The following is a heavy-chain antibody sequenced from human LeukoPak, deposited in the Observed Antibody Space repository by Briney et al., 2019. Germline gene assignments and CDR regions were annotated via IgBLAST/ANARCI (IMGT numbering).Heavy chain of an antibody. CDR3: AKEIYDSSGYFDY. CDR2: IRYDGSNK. J-gene: IGHJ4*02. V-gene: IGHV3-30*02. D-gene: IGHD3-22*01. CDR1: GFTFTNYA. Sequence: GGSLRLSCAASGFTFTNYAMSWVRQAPGKGLEWVAFIRYDGSNKYYADSVKGRFTISRDNSKNTLYLQMNSLRAEDTAVYYCAKEIYDSSGYFDYWGQGTLVTVSS.